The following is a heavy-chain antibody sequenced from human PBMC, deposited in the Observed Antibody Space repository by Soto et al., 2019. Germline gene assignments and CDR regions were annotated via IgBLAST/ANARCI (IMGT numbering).Heavy chain of an antibody. V-gene: IGHV1-46*03. D-gene: IGHD1-26*01. J-gene: IGHJ4*02. CDR3: ISTLGARFDY. CDR1: GYTFTSQN. Sequence: ASVKVSCKASGYTFTSQNMHWGLQAPGQGLEWMGVINPSIGTTTYAQKFQGRVTMTSDTSTSSVYMEVSSLRSEDTAVYYCISTLGARFDYWGQGTLVTVSS. CDR2: INPSIGTT.